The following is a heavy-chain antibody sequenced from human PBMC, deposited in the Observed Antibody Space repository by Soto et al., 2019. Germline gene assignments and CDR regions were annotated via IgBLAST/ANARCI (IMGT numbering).Heavy chain of an antibody. J-gene: IGHJ4*02. CDR1: GGSVSRGSYY. V-gene: IGHV4-61*01. CDR3: ARASQHPPPPSDY. CDR2: IYYSGST. D-gene: IGHD2-21*01. Sequence: SETLSLTCTVSGGSVSRGSYYWSWIRQPPGKGLEWIGYIYYSGSTNYNPSLKSRVTISVDTSKNQFSLKLSSVTAADTAVYFCARASQHPPPPSDYRGQGTLVTLSS.